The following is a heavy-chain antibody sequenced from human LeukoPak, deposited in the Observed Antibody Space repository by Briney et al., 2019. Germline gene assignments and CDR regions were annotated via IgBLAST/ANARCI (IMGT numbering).Heavy chain of an antibody. D-gene: IGHD3-10*01. Sequence: PAETLSLTRTVSGGSISSGSYFGRWIRQPGGEGLECIGRIYTSGSTNYNPSLKSRVTISVDTSKNQFPLKLSSVTAADTAVYYCARGDVVREYYYYYYYMDVWGKGTTVTISS. CDR2: IYTSGST. V-gene: IGHV4-61*02. CDR3: ARGDVVREYYYYYYYMDV. J-gene: IGHJ6*03. CDR1: GGSISSGSYF.